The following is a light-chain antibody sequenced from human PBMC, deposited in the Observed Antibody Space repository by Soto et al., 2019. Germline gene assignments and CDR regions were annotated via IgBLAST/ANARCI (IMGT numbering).Light chain of an antibody. CDR3: LLYYDGGHVV. CDR1: TGAVTGAYY. V-gene: IGLV7-43*01. Sequence: QTVVTQEPSLTVSPGGTVTLTCASSTGAVTGAYYPIWFQQKPGQAPRALIYNTRHKHSWTPARFSGSLLGGKAALTLSGVQPEDEADYYCLLYYDGGHVVFGGGTKLTVL. CDR2: NTR. J-gene: IGLJ2*01.